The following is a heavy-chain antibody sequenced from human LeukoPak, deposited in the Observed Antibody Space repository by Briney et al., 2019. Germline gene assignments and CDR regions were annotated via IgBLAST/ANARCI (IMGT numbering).Heavy chain of an antibody. D-gene: IGHD3-22*01. Sequence: PSGTLSLTCAVSGGSIGASINSPNWWSWVRQPPGKGLEWIGEIFHSGSTNYNPSLKSRVTMSVDKSKNQFTLNLTSVTAADTAVYYCARNSYYDNSGEGAFDIWGQGTMVTVSS. CDR3: ARNSYYDNSGEGAFDI. CDR2: IFHSGST. CDR1: GGSIGASINSPNW. V-gene: IGHV4-4*02. J-gene: IGHJ3*02.